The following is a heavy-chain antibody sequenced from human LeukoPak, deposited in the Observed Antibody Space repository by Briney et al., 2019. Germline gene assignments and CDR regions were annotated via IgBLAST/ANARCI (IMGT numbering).Heavy chain of an antibody. D-gene: IGHD4-17*01. CDR2: IWNDGSHK. V-gene: IGHV3-33*01. CDR1: GFTFSNFG. CDR3: ARDSDEYGDSHIDY. Sequence: GRSLRLSGAASGFTFSNFGLYWVRQPPGKGLEWVALIWNDGSHKYYDDSVKDRFTISRDNSQSTLHLQMNNLRAEDTAFYYCARDSDEYGDSHIDYWGQGTLVTVSS. J-gene: IGHJ4*02.